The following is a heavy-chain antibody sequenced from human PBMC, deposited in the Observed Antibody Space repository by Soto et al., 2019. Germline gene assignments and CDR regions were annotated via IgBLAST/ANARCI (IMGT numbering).Heavy chain of an antibody. CDR2: ISAYNGNT. V-gene: IGHV1-18*04. CDR3: ARDGPPAAAVTWLDY. CDR1: VYTFTRDY. D-gene: IGHD3-16*01. J-gene: IGHJ4*02. Sequence: ASVNLSCKGSVYTFTRDYMHCVRQEKGQGLEWMGWISAYNGNTNYAQKLQGRVTMTTDTSTSTAYMELRSLRSDDTAVYYCARDGPPAAAVTWLDYWGQGTLVTVSS.